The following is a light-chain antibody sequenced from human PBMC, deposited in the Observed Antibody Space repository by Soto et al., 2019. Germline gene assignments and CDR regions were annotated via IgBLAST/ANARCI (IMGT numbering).Light chain of an antibody. CDR1: QDIRSS. V-gene: IGKV3-11*01. Sequence: EIVMTQSPATLSVSPGERVTLSCRASQDIRSSLAWYQQKPGQAPRLLIYGASIRATGIPARFSGSGSGTDFTLTISSLEPEDFALYYCQQRSNWPRITFGQGTRLEI. CDR3: QQRSNWPRIT. CDR2: GAS. J-gene: IGKJ5*01.